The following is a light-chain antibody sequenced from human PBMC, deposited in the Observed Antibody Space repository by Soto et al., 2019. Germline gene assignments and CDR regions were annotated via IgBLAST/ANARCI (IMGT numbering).Light chain of an antibody. CDR1: QSVRSN. V-gene: IGKV3-11*01. J-gene: IGKJ1*01. Sequence: EIVMTHSPATLSVSPWEIATLSCRASQSVRSNFAWYQQKPGQAPRLLIYDASNRATGIPARFSGSGSGTDFTLTISSLEPEDFAVYYCQQRSNWPWTFGQGTKVDIK. CDR3: QQRSNWPWT. CDR2: DAS.